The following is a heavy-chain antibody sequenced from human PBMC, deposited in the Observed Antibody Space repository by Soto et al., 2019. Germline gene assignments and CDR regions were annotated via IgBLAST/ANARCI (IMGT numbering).Heavy chain of an antibody. D-gene: IGHD1-7*01. CDR2: IWNDGTNK. CDR3: ARDNWNYVSAFDI. J-gene: IGHJ3*02. CDR1: GFTFSSDA. Sequence: QVQLVESGGGVVQPGRSLRLSCAASGFTFSSDAMHWVRQAPGKGLEWVAVIWNDGTNKYYADSVKGRFTISRDNSKTTLYLQMNSLRAEDTAVYYCARDNWNYVSAFDIWGQGTMVTVSS. V-gene: IGHV3-33*01.